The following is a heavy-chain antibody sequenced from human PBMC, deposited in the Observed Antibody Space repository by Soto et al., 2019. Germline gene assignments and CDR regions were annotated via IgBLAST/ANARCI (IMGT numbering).Heavy chain of an antibody. CDR3: VAGGSSWYQSFDH. D-gene: IGHD6-13*01. CDR1: GGSFSGYY. CDR2: INHSGST. J-gene: IGHJ4*02. Sequence: SETLSLTCAVYGGSFSGYYWSWIRQPPGKGLEWIGEINHSGSTNYNPSLKSRVTISVDTSKNQFSLKLSSVTAADTAVYYCVAGGSSWYQSFDHWGQGTLVTVSS. V-gene: IGHV4-34*01.